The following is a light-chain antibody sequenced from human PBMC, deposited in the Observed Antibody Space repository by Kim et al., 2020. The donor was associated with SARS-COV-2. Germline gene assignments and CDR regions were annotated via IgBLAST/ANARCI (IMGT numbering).Light chain of an antibody. CDR3: QLYGSSPLMYT. J-gene: IGKJ2*01. V-gene: IGKV3-20*01. CDR1: QSVNSDY. Sequence: EIVLTQSPGTLSLSPGERATLSCRASQSVNSDYLAWYQQIPGQPPRLLIFGASSRATGIPDRFSGSGSGTDFTLAISRLEPEDFAVYYCQLYGSSPLMYTFGQGTSWRS. CDR2: GAS.